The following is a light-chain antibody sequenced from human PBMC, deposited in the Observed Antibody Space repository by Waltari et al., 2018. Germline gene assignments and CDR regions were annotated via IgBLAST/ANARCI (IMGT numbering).Light chain of an antibody. J-gene: IGLJ3*02. CDR1: SRHIGDYNL. CDR2: YVT. V-gene: IGLV2-23*02. CDR3: CSYSTSGSWM. Sequence: QSALTQPASVSGSPGQSITIPCTGTSRHIGDYNLVSWFQHHPGKVPELVMYYVTKRPSGISDRFSGSKSGNTASLTISALQADDEADYYCCSYSTSGSWMFGGGTKVTVL.